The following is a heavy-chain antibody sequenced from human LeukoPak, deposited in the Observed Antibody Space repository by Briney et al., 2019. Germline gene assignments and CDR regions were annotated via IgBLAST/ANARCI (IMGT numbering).Heavy chain of an antibody. CDR3: ARALYSSGWYVIDY. J-gene: IGHJ4*02. V-gene: IGHV1-2*06. CDR1: GYTFTGYY. CDR2: INPNSGGT. D-gene: IGHD6-19*01. Sequence: ASVKVSCKASGYTFTGYYMHWVRQAPGQGLEWMGRINPNSGGTNYAQKFQGGVTMTRDTSISTAYMELSRLRSDDTAVYYCARALYSSGWYVIDYWGQGTLVTVSS.